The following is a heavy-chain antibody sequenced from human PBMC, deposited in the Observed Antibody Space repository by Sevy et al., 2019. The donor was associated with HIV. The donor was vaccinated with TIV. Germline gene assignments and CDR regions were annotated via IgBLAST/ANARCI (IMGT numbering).Heavy chain of an antibody. D-gene: IGHD3-22*01. J-gene: IGHJ3*02. V-gene: IGHV3-23*01. CDR2: IFRSGGVT. CDR1: GFTFSNYA. Sequence: GGSLRLSCAASGFTFSNYAMNWVRQAPGKGLEWVSTIFRSGGVTSYADSVKGRCTISRDNFKNTLNLQMHSLRAEDTAVYYCAGGRYDSSGSFDALDIWGQGTMVTVSS. CDR3: AGGRYDSSGSFDALDI.